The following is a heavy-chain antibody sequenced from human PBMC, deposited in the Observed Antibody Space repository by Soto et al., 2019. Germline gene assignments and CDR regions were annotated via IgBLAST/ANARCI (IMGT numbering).Heavy chain of an antibody. CDR3: ARDQDKQWLVLGVFDY. J-gene: IGHJ4*02. D-gene: IGHD6-19*01. Sequence: GGSLRLSCAASGFTFSSYAMHWVRQAPGKGLEWVAVISYDGSNKYYADSVKGRFTISRDNSKNTLYLQMNSLRAEDTAVYYCARDQDKQWLVLGVFDYWGQGTLVTVSS. CDR2: ISYDGSNK. V-gene: IGHV3-30-3*01. CDR1: GFTFSSYA.